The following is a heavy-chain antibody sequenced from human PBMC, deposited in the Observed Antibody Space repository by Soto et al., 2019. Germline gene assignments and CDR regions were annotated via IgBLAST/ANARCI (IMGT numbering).Heavy chain of an antibody. Sequence: QVQLVQSGAEVKKPGSSVKVSCKASGGTFSSYAISWVRQAPGQGLEWMGGIIPIFGTANYAQKFQGRVTITADESTSTAYMELSSLRSDDTAVYYCARGRHVDTAMVRDYYYYGMDVWGQGTTVTVSS. CDR1: GGTFSSYA. D-gene: IGHD5-18*01. CDR2: IIPIFGTA. V-gene: IGHV1-69*01. CDR3: ARGRHVDTAMVRDYYYYGMDV. J-gene: IGHJ6*02.